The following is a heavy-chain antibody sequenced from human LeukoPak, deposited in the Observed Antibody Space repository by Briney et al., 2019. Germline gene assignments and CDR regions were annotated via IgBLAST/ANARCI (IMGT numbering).Heavy chain of an antibody. D-gene: IGHD1-1*01. CDR1: GFTFSSYG. CDR2: IRYDGSNK. J-gene: IGHJ4*02. CDR3: AKDVWERRVPYSGDY. V-gene: IGHV3-30*02. Sequence: GGSLRLSCAASGFTFSSYGMHWVRQAPGEGLEWVAFIRYDGSNKYYADSVKGRFTISRDNSKNTLYLQMNSLRAEDTAVYYCAKDVWERRVPYSGDYWGQGTLVTVSS.